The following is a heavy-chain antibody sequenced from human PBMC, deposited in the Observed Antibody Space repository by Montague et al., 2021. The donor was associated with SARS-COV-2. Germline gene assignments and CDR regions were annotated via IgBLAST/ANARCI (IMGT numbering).Heavy chain of an antibody. CDR2: IFHSGRT. CDR1: GGSIDSFY. Sequence: SETLSLTCTVSGGSIDSFYWSWIRRPPGKGLEWIGCIFHSGRTYYNPSLKGRVSMSVDTSKNQVSLRLSSLTAADTAVYCCARGGYYDNTGYYSDYYYNMDVWGQGTTVTVSS. D-gene: IGHD3-22*01. V-gene: IGHV4-59*01. J-gene: IGHJ6*02. CDR3: ARGGYYDNTGYYSDYYYNMDV.